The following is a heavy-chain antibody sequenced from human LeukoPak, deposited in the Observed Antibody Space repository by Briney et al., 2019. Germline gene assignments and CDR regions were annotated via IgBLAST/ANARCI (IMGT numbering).Heavy chain of an antibody. J-gene: IGHJ4*02. CDR2: IYYSGST. CDR3: AGTTRIYGDSDY. Sequence: SETLSLTCTVSGGSISSSSYYWGWIRQPPGKGLEWIGSIYYSGSTYYNPSLKSRVTISVDTAKNQFSLKLSSVTAADTAVYYCAGTTRIYGDSDYWGQGTLVTVSS. V-gene: IGHV4-39*01. D-gene: IGHD2/OR15-2a*01. CDR1: GGSISSSSYY.